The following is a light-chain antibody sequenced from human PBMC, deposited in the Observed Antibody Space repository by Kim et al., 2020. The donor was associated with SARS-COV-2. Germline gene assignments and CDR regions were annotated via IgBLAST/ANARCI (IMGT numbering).Light chain of an antibody. V-gene: IGKV1-39*01. J-gene: IGKJ1*01. Sequence: DVQMTQSPSSLSASIGDRVTITCRASQSLSSFLNWYQQKPGKAPRLLIYAASNLQSGVPSRFSGSGSGTDFTLSISSLQPEDSATYYCQQSYSTPWTCGPGTKVDIK. CDR3: QQSYSTPWT. CDR2: AAS. CDR1: QSLSSF.